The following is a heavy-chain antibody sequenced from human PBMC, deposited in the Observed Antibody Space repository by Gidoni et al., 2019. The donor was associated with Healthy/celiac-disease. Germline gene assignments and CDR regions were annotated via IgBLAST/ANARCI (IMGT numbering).Heavy chain of an antibody. D-gene: IGHD1-26*01. J-gene: IGHJ4*02. V-gene: IGHV1-3*04. CDR2: IRTSVGDT. CDR1: GYIFPNYQ. Sequence: QVQLEQSGTAMKETGASVRFSCKASGYIFPNYQIHWVRQAPGQSLDWMGWIRTSVGDTQYSGTFHDRITITRDTSRGTVYLDLTSLRSDDTAVYFCARACGRFCWFDFWGQGTLLSVSS. CDR3: ARACGRFCWFDF.